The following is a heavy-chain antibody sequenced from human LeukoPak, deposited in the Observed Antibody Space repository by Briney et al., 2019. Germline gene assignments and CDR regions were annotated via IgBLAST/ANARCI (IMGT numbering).Heavy chain of an antibody. V-gene: IGHV1-18*01. J-gene: IGHJ6*02. Sequence: ASVNLSFTASGYTFTIYGISWVRQAPAQGLEWIGWISAYNGNTNYSQKLQGRVTMTTDTSTSTAYMELRSLRSDDTAVYYCARGYYDFWSGYALYYYYGMDVWGRGTTVTVSS. D-gene: IGHD3-3*01. CDR3: ARGYYDFWSGYALYYYYGMDV. CDR2: ISAYNGNT. CDR1: GYTFTIYG.